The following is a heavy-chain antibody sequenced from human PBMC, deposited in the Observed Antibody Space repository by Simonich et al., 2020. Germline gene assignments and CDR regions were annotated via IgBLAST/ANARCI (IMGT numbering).Heavy chain of an antibody. J-gene: IGHJ6*02. Sequence: EVQLVESGGGLVQPGGSLRLFCAASGFTFSSYEMNWVRQAPGKGLEWVSYISSSGSTIYYADSVKGRFTTSRDNAKNYLYLQMNSLRAEDTAVYYCARDFRLQLVEIGTYYYYGMDVWGQGTTVTVSS. CDR2: ISSSGSTI. D-gene: IGHD6-6*01. CDR1: GFTFSSYE. V-gene: IGHV3-48*03. CDR3: ARDFRLQLVEIGTYYYYGMDV.